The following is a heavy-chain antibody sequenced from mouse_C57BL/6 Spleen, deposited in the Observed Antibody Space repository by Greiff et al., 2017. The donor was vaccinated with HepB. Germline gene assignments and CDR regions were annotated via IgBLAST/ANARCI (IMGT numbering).Heavy chain of an antibody. D-gene: IGHD1-1*01. Sequence: EVKLVESGGGLVQPGGSLKLSCAASGFTFSDYYMYWVRQTPEKRLEWVAYISNGGGSTYYPDTVKGRFTISRDNAKNTLYLQMSRLKSEDTAMYYGARHYYGSSYPYFDVWGTGTTVTVSS. CDR1: GFTFSDYY. CDR3: ARHYYGSSYPYFDV. CDR2: ISNGGGST. J-gene: IGHJ1*03. V-gene: IGHV5-12*01.